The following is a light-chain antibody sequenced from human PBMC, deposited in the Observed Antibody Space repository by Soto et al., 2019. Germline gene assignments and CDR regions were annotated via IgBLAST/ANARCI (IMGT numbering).Light chain of an antibody. J-gene: IGKJ3*01. CDR1: QTLRGRY. CDR3: QQYNNWPPVT. V-gene: IGKV3-15*01. CDR2: GAS. Sequence: VLTQSPGTLSLSPGEGATLSCRASQTLRGRYLAWYQQKPGQAPRLLIYGASTRATGIPARFSGSGSGTEFTLTISSLQSEDFAVYFCQQYNNWPPVTFGPGTKVDIK.